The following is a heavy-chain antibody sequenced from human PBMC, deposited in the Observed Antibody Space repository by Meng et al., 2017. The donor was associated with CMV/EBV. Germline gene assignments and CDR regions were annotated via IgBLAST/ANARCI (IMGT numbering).Heavy chain of an antibody. J-gene: IGHJ2*01. CDR1: GGSFSGYY. Sequence: GSLRLSCAVYGGSFSGYYWSWIRQPPGKGLEWIGEINHSGNTNYNPSLKSRVTISVDTSKNQFSLKLSSVTAADTAVYYCARLGDYGGNSGVDFDLWGRGTLVTVSS. D-gene: IGHD4-23*01. CDR3: ARLGDYGGNSGVDFDL. V-gene: IGHV4-34*01. CDR2: INHSGNT.